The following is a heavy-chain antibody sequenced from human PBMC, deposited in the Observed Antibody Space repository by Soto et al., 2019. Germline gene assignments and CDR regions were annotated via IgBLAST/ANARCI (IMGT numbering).Heavy chain of an antibody. D-gene: IGHD6-6*01. Sequence: EAQLLESGGGLVQPGGSLRLSCAASGFTFSSYAMSWVRQAPGKGLEWVSAISGSGGSTYYADSVKGRFTISRDNSKNTLYLQMNSLRAEDTAVCYCAKESSIAARPYYYFDYWGQGTLVTVSS. CDR1: GFTFSSYA. CDR3: AKESSIAARPYYYFDY. V-gene: IGHV3-23*01. J-gene: IGHJ4*02. CDR2: ISGSGGST.